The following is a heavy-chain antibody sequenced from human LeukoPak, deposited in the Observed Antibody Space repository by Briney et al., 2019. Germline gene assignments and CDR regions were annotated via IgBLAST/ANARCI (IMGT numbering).Heavy chain of an antibody. Sequence: GASVKVSCKASGGTFSTYAITWVRQAPGQGLEWMGGIIPIFGTANYAQKFQGRVTITADKSTSTAYMGLSSLRSEDTAVYYCARMEATPLYYYYYYMDVWGKGTTVTVSS. V-gene: IGHV1-69*06. D-gene: IGHD3-16*02. J-gene: IGHJ6*03. CDR3: ARMEATPLYYYYYYMDV. CDR2: IIPIFGTA. CDR1: GGTFSTYA.